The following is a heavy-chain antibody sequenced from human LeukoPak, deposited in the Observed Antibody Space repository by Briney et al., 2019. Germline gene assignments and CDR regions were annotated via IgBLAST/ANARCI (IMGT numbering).Heavy chain of an antibody. CDR1: GGSFSNYY. CDR3: ARENWHFDL. V-gene: IGHV4-34*01. CDR2: INQSGTT. J-gene: IGHJ2*01. Sequence: PSETLSLTCAVYGGSFSNYYWSWIRQSPGKGLEWIGEINQSGTTKYNPSLESRATMSMDTSKNQFSLKLTSVTAADTAVYYCARENWHFDLWGRGTLVTVSS.